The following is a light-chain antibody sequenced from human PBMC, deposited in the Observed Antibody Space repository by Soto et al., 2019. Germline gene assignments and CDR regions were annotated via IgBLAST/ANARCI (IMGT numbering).Light chain of an antibody. CDR3: QQYNNWPQLT. Sequence: RVLTQSPATLSVSPGERATLSCRASQSVGNNLAWYQQKPGQAPRLLIYGASTRATGIPARFSGGGSGTEFTLTISSLQSEDFAVYFCQQYNNWPQLTVGGGTKVEIK. CDR2: GAS. CDR1: QSVGNN. V-gene: IGKV3-15*01. J-gene: IGKJ4*01.